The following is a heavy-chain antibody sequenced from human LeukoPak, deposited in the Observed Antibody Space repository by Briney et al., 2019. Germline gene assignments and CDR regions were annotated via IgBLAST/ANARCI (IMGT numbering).Heavy chain of an antibody. V-gene: IGHV3-23*01. CDR3: AKDQLREIFDY. J-gene: IGHJ4*02. Sequence: GGSLRLSCADTGFTFSSYAMSWVRQAPGKGLEWVSAISGSGGSTYYADSVKGRFTISRDNSKNTLYLQMNSLRAEDTAVYYCAKDQLREIFDYWGQGTLVTVSS. CDR1: GFTFSSYA. CDR2: ISGSGGST. D-gene: IGHD3-16*01.